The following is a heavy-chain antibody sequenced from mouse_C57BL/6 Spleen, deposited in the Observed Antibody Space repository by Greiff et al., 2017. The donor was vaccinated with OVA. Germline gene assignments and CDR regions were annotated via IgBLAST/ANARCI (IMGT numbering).Heavy chain of an antibody. V-gene: IGHV1-59*01. CDR1: GYTFTSYW. CDR2: IDPSDSYT. D-gene: IGHD2-3*01. J-gene: IGHJ3*01. Sequence: VQLQQPGAELVRPGTSVKLSCKASGYTFTSYWMHWVKQRPGQGLEWIGVIDPSDSYTNYNQKFKGKATLTVDTSSSTAYMQLSSLTSEDSAVYYCARPDGYYVRPFAYWGQGTLVTVSA. CDR3: ARPDGYYVRPFAY.